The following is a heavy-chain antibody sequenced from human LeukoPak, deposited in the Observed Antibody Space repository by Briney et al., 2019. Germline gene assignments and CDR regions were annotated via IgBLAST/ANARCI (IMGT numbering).Heavy chain of an antibody. CDR2: VTGSGSST. J-gene: IGHJ4*02. CDR1: GFTFSSYA. D-gene: IGHD6-13*01. Sequence: PGGSLRLSCAASGFTFSSYAMSWVRQAPGEGLEWVSSVTGSGSSTYYADSVKGRFTISRDNSRNTLYLQMNSLRADDTAVYYCAKGIAAAMDYWGQGTLVTVSA. CDR3: AKGIAAAMDY. V-gene: IGHV3-23*01.